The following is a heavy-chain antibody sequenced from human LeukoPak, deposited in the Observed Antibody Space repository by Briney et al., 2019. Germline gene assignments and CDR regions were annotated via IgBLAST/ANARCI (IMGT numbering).Heavy chain of an antibody. J-gene: IGHJ4*02. Sequence: GGSLRLSCAASGFTFSSYAMSWVRQAPGKGLEWVSAISGSGGSTYYADSVKGRFTISRDNSKNTLYLQMNSLRAEDTAVYYCAKVKAVGYYYDSSGWDYWGQGTLVTVSS. CDR1: GFTFSSYA. V-gene: IGHV3-23*01. CDR2: ISGSGGST. D-gene: IGHD3-22*01. CDR3: AKVKAVGYYYDSSGWDY.